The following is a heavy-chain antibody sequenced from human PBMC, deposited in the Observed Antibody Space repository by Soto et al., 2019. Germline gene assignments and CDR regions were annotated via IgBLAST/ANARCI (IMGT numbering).Heavy chain of an antibody. CDR3: ARGAIHPHSGWYGGIYYFDY. V-gene: IGHV1-18*01. CDR1: GYTFTSYG. CDR2: ISAYNGNT. D-gene: IGHD6-19*01. J-gene: IGHJ4*02. Sequence: ASVKVSCKASGYTFTSYGISWVRQAPGQGLEWMGWISAYNGNTNYAQKLQGRVTMTTDTSTSTAYMELRSLRSDDTAVYYCARGAIHPHSGWYGGIYYFDYWGQGTLVTVSS.